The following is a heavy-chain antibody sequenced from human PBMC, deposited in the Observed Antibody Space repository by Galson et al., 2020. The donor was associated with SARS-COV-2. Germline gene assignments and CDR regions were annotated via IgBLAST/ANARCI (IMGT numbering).Heavy chain of an antibody. D-gene: IGHD5-12*01. CDR2: ISYDGSNK. CDR3: VTGWLPYYYGMDV. J-gene: IGHJ6*02. V-gene: IGHV3-30*03. CDR1: GFTFSSYG. Sequence: GGSLRLSCAASGFTFSSYGMHWVRQAPGKGLEWVAVISYDGSNKYYPDSVKGRFTISRDNSKNTLYLQMNSLRAEDTAVYYCVTGWLPYYYGMDVWGQGTTVTVSS.